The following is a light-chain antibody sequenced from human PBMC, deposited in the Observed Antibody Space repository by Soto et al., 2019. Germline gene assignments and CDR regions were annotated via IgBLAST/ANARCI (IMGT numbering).Light chain of an antibody. V-gene: IGKV1-5*03. CDR1: QSITNW. CDR3: QHYNSYSEA. J-gene: IGKJ1*01. Sequence: DIQMTQSPSTLSASVVDRVTTTCLASQSITNWLAWYQQKPGTAPRILIYKASSLESGVPSRFSGSGSGTEFTLTISSLQPDDFATYYCQHYNSYSEAFGQGTKVDIK. CDR2: KAS.